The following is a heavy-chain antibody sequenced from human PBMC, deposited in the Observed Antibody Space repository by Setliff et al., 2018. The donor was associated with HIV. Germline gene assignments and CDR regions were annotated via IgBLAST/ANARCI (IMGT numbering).Heavy chain of an antibody. J-gene: IGHJ6*03. CDR1: GFTFSSYW. D-gene: IGHD2-2*01. V-gene: IGHV3-7*01. Sequence: PGGSLRLSCAVSGFTFSSYWMSWVRPAQGKGMEWVANIKQDGSEKYYVDYVRGRFTISRDNAKNSLYLQINSLRAEDTAVYYCARATQLRSGVVDPAAKYFYYYMDVWGKGTTVTVSS. CDR2: IKQDGSEK. CDR3: ARATQLRSGVVDPAAKYFYYYMDV.